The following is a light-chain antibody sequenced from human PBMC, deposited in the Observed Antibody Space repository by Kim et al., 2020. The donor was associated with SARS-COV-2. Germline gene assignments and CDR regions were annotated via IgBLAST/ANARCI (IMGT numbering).Light chain of an antibody. CDR3: QQYNSYPWT. J-gene: IGKJ1*01. CDR2: KAY. CDR1: QSISGW. Sequence: AAVGDRVTITCRASQSISGWLAWDQQKPGKAPKLLIYKAYSLESGVPSRFSGSGSGTEFTLTVSSLQPDDFATYYCQQYNSYPWTFGQGTKVDIK. V-gene: IGKV1-5*03.